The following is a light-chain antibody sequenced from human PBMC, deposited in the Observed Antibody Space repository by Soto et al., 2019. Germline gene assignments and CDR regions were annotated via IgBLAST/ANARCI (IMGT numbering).Light chain of an antibody. CDR2: EVS. V-gene: IGLV2-8*01. Sequence: QSVLTQPPSASGSPGQSVTISCTGTSSDVGGYNYVSWYQQHPSKAPKLMIYEVSKRPSGVPDRFSGSKSGNTASLTVSGLQAEDEADYYCSSYAGSNNYVFGPGTKVTV. CDR3: SSYAGSNNYV. CDR1: SSDVGGYNY. J-gene: IGLJ1*01.